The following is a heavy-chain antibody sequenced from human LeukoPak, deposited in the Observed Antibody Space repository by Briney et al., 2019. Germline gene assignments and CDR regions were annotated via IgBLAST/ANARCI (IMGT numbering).Heavy chain of an antibody. CDR1: GFTFSSYA. CDR3: AREDTYSRGWYGPDY. V-gene: IGHV3-23*01. D-gene: IGHD6-19*01. J-gene: IGHJ4*02. Sequence: TGGSLRLSCAASGFTFSSYAMSWVRQAPGKGLEWVSAISGSGSTIYYADSVKGRFTISRDNAKNSLYLQMNSLRAEDTAVYYCAREDTYSRGWYGPDYWGQGTLVTVSS. CDR2: ISGSGSTI.